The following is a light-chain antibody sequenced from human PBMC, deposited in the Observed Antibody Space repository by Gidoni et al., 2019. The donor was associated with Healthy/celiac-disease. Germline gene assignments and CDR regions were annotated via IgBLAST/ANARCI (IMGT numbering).Light chain of an antibody. J-gene: IGLJ3*02. V-gene: IGLV6-57*03. CDR1: SGSIASNY. CDR2: EDN. Sequence: NFMLTQPPSVSASPGKTVTISCPRSSGSIASNYVQWYQQRPGSAPTTVIYEDNQRPSGVPDRFSGSIDSSSNSASLTISGLKTEDEADYYCQSYDSSSWVFGGGTKLTVL. CDR3: QSYDSSSWV.